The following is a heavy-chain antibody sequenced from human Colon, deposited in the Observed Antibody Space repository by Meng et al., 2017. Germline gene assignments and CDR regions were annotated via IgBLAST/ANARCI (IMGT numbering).Heavy chain of an antibody. CDR2: TYYRSEWQN. CDR3: TTWYGEY. V-gene: IGHV6-1*01. Sequence: QVQLQQSGPGLVQPSQTLSFTCATSGDSVSSNRALWHWVRQSPSRGLEWLGQTYYRSEWQNHYGVSVKSRITINADTSRNHFSLHLNSVTPEDTAVYYCTTWYGEYWGQGTLVTVSS. D-gene: IGHD3-10*01. CDR1: GDSVSSNRAL. J-gene: IGHJ4*02.